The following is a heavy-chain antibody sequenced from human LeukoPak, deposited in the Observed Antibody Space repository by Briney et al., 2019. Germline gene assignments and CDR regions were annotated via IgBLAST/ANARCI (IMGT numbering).Heavy chain of an antibody. CDR1: GGSFSGYY. CDR2: INHFGTT. CDR3: ARGYRAPQTFYSYHYFDY. V-gene: IGHV4-34*01. J-gene: IGHJ4*02. Sequence: SETLSLTCAVYGGSFSGYYWNWIRQPPGKGLEWIGEINHFGTTNYNPSLKSRVTMSGDTSKNQFSLKVNSVTAADTAVYYCARGYRAPQTFYSYHYFDYWAQGTLVTVSS. D-gene: IGHD5-18*01.